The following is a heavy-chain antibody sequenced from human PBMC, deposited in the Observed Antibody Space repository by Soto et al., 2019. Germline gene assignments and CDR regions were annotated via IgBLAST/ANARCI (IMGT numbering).Heavy chain of an antibody. CDR3: ARAAN. J-gene: IGHJ4*02. CDR2: IKEDGSER. Sequence: PGGSLRLSCAASGFTFSRSWMSWVRQAPGKGLEWVANIKEDGSERYYVDSVKGRFTISRDNAKNSLSLQMNSLRAEDTAVYYCARAANWGQGTLVTVSS. V-gene: IGHV3-7*01. CDR1: GFTFSRSW.